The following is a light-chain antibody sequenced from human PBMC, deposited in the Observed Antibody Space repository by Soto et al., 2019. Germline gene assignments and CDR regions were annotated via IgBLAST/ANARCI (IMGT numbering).Light chain of an antibody. Sequence: ESVLTQSPGTLSLSPGERATLSCRASQSVSSNYLAWYQQKPGQAPRLLIYGASTRASGIPDRFSGSGSGTDFTLTISRLEPADSAVYYCQQYGSSPTWTFGPGTKVDIK. J-gene: IGKJ1*01. CDR2: GAS. CDR3: QQYGSSPTWT. V-gene: IGKV3-20*01. CDR1: QSVSSNY.